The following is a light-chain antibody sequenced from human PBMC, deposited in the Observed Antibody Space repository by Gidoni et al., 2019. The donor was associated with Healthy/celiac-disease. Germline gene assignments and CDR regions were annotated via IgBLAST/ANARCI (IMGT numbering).Light chain of an antibody. CDR1: PRISSY. CDR2: AAS. Sequence: DPVSITCRASPRISSYLNWYQQKPGKAPKLLIYAASSLQSGVPSRFGGSGSGTDFTLTISSLQPEDFVTYYCQQSYSTASFGGWTKVEIK. V-gene: IGKV1-39*01. CDR3: QQSYSTAS. J-gene: IGKJ4*01.